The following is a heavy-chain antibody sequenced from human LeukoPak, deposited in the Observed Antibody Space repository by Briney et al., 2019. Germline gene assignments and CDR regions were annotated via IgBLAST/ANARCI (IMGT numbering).Heavy chain of an antibody. V-gene: IGHV3-23*01. CDR2: LSGSGGST. CDR3: AKERDYGPADY. D-gene: IGHD4/OR15-4a*01. CDR1: GFIFNKHA. J-gene: IGHJ4*02. Sequence: GGSLRLSCAASGFIFNKHAMSWVRQAPGKGLEWVSGLSGSGGSTDHADSVKGRFTVSRDNSKNTLFLQMNSLRAEDTAIYYCAKERDYGPADYWGQGTLATVSS.